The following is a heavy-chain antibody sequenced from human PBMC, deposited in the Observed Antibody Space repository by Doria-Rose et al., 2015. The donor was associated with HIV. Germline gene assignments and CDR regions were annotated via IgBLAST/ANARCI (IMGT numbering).Heavy chain of an antibody. CDR3: ARIHSLSSSSLGH. CDR1: GYTFSAYA. V-gene: IGHV1-3*01. CDR2: LNVGNGDT. D-gene: IGHD6-13*01. Sequence: QFQLVQSGTEVHKPGASVTVSCKTSGYTFSAYAIHWVRQAPGQRLEWMGWLNVGNGDTRYSRKFQDRVTITSDTSANTGYMALSSLRSEDTAVYYCARIHSLSSSSLGHWGQGTLVTVSS. J-gene: IGHJ4*02.